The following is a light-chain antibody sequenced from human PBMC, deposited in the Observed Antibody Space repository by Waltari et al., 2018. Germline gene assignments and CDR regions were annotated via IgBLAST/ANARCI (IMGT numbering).Light chain of an antibody. CDR2: LGS. Sequence: DIVMTQSPLSLPVIPGEPASISCRSSQSLLHSNGYNYLDWYLQKPGQSPQLLIYLGSNRASGVPDRFSGSGSGTDFTLKISRVEAEDVGVYYCMQSIQLPITFGQGTRLEIK. CDR3: MQSIQLPIT. J-gene: IGKJ5*01. V-gene: IGKV2-28*01. CDR1: QSLLHSNGYNY.